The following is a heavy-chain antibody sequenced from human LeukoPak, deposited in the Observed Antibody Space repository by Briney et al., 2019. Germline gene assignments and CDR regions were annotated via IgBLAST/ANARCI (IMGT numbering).Heavy chain of an antibody. CDR1: GGSISSGDYY. CDR2: IYYSGST. CDR3: ARSFVVPAAIFDY. Sequence: PSETLSLTCTVSGGSISSGDYYWSWIRQPPGKGLEWIGYIYYSGSTYYKPSLKSRVTISVDTSKNQFSLKLSSVTAADTAVYYCARSFVVPAAIFDYWGQGTLVTVSS. D-gene: IGHD2-2*01. V-gene: IGHV4-30-4*08. J-gene: IGHJ4*02.